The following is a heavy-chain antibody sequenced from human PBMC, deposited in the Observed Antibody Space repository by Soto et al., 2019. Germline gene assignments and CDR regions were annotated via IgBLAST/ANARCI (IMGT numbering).Heavy chain of an antibody. Sequence: QLQLQESGSGLVKPSQTQSLTCTVSGDSISSGGYSWNWVRQPPGRGLEWIGFIYHSGRTYSNPSLKSRVTISVDTAKNQFSLRLTSVTAADTAVYFCARGDGYNNVLDHWGQGALVTVSS. D-gene: IGHD4-4*01. V-gene: IGHV4-30-2*01. CDR2: IYHSGRT. CDR3: ARGDGYNNVLDH. J-gene: IGHJ4*02. CDR1: GDSISSGGYS.